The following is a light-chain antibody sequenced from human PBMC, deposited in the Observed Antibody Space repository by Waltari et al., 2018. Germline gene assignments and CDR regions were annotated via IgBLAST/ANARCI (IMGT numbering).Light chain of an antibody. CDR3: QQSYSTLT. V-gene: IGKV1-39*01. J-gene: IGKJ4*01. Sequence: DIQMTQSPSSLSASVGASVTIPCPASQSISSYLNWYQQKPGKAPKLLIYAASSLQSGVPSRFSGSGSGTDFTLTISSLQPEDFATYYCQQSYSTLTFGGGTKVEIK. CDR1: QSISSY. CDR2: AAS.